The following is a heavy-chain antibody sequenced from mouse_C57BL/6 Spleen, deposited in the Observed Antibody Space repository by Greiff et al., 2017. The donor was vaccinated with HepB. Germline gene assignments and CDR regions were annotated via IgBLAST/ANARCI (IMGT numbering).Heavy chain of an antibody. CDR3: ARDHYYGSRAWFAY. D-gene: IGHD1-1*01. CDR2: INPNYGTT. J-gene: IGHJ3*01. CDR1: GYSFTDYN. V-gene: IGHV1-39*01. Sequence: EVKLQESGPELVKPGASVKISCKASGYSFTDYNMNWVKQSNGKSLEWIGVINPNYGTTSYNQKFKGKATLTVDQSSSTAYMQLNSLTSEDSAVYYCARDHYYGSRAWFAYWGQGTLVTVSA.